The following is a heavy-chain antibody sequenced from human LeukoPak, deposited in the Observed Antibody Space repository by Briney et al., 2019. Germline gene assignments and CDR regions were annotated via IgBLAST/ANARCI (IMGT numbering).Heavy chain of an antibody. V-gene: IGHV1-18*01. J-gene: IGHJ5*02. CDR1: GYTFTSYG. Sequence: GASVKVSCKASGYTFTSYGICWVRQAPGQGLEWMGWISAYNGNTNYAQKLQGRVTMTTDTSTSTAYMELRSLRSDDTAVYYCARALVPLVERPYPTNWFDPWGQGTLVTVSS. D-gene: IGHD1-26*01. CDR3: ARALVPLVERPYPTNWFDP. CDR2: ISAYNGNT.